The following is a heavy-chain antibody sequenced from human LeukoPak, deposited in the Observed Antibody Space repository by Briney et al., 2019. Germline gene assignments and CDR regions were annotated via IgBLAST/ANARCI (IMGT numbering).Heavy chain of an antibody. CDR2: TIPIFGTA. J-gene: IGHJ4*02. CDR3: ARDSESARIPFDY. Sequence: ASVKVSCKASGGTFSSYAISWVRQAPGQGLEWMGGTIPIFGTANYAQKFQGRVTITADESTSTAYMELSSLRSEDTAVYYCARDSESARIPFDYWGQGTLVTVSS. D-gene: IGHD3-10*01. V-gene: IGHV1-69*13. CDR1: GGTFSSYA.